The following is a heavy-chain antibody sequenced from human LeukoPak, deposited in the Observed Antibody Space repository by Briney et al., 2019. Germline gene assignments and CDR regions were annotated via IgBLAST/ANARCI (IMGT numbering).Heavy chain of an antibody. V-gene: IGHV4-59*01. CDR2: IYYSGST. CDR1: GGSISSYY. CDR3: ARLQPYYYGSIDY. D-gene: IGHD3-10*01. Sequence: SETLSLTCTVSGGSISSYYWSWIRQPPGKGLEWIGYIYYSGSTNYNPSLKSRVTLSVDTSERQFSLRLSSVTAADTAVYYCARLQPYYYGSIDYWGQGTLVTVSS. J-gene: IGHJ4*02.